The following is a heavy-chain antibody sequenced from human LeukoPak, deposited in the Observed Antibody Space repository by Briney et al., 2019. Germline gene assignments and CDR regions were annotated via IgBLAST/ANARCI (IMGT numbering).Heavy chain of an antibody. V-gene: IGHV3-23*01. J-gene: IGHJ6*03. CDR1: GFSFSNYA. CDR2: ISVSVGNT. Sequence: GPSLRLSCAASGFSFSNYAMTWVRQAPGEGLEWVSAISVSVGNTFSADSVKGRFTIARDHSTNTLFLQTNSLRAEDTAVSYCAKNIRRLGNYYYYMDVWGKGTTVTVSS. D-gene: IGHD7-27*01. CDR3: AKNIRRLGNYYYYMDV.